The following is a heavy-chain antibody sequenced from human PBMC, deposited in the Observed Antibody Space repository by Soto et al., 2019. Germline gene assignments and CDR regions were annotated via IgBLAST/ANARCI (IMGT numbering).Heavy chain of an antibody. J-gene: IGHJ2*01. CDR2: ISYDGRNK. Sequence: QVQLVESGGGVVQPGRSLRLSCAASGFTFSSYAMHWVRQAPGKGLEWVAVISYDGRNKYYADSVKGRFTISRDNSKNALYLHMNSLRAEDTAVYYCARSLWRDDYNWGYFDLWGRGTLVTVSS. V-gene: IGHV3-30*04. CDR3: ARSLWRDDYNWGYFDL. D-gene: IGHD4-4*01. CDR1: GFTFSSYA.